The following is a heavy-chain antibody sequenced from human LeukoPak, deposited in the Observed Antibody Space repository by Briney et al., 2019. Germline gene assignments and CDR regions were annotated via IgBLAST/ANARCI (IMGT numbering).Heavy chain of an antibody. Sequence: KTSETLSLTCGVSGGSISGTNWWSWIRQPPGKGLEWIGEINHSGSTNYNPSLKSRVTISVDTSKNQFSLNLSSVTAADTAVYYCARGLAAAGTGGFDPWGQGTLVTVSS. J-gene: IGHJ5*02. CDR1: GGSISGTNW. V-gene: IGHV4-4*02. CDR3: ARGLAAAGTGGFDP. D-gene: IGHD6-13*01. CDR2: INHSGST.